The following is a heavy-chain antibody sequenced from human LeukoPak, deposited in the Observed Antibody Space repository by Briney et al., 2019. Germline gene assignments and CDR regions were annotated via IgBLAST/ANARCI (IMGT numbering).Heavy chain of an antibody. CDR2: IFSNDEK. V-gene: IGHV2-26*01. CDR3: SRIRGGPYYYDSRNYYYDAFDI. D-gene: IGHD3-22*01. CDR1: GLSLSNSRMG. Sequence: SGPVLVKPTETLTLTCTVSGLSLSNSRMGVSWIRQPPGKALEWLAHIFSNDEKSYSTSLKSRLTISKDTSKSQVVLTMTNMDPADTATYCCSRIRGGPYYYDSRNYYYDAFDIWGQGTMVTVSS. J-gene: IGHJ3*02.